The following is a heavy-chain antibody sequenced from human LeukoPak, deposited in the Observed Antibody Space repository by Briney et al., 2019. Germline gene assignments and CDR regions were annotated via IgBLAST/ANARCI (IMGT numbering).Heavy chain of an antibody. J-gene: IGHJ4*02. D-gene: IGHD3-3*01. CDR3: ARDESQWSGPPRPTH. CDR1: GGSLSSYY. CDR2: IYTSGST. V-gene: IGHV4-4*07. Sequence: SETLSLTCTVSGGSLSSYYWSWLRQPAGKGLEWIGRIYTSGSTNYNPSLKSRVTISVDTSKNQFSLKLSSVTAADTAVYYCARDESQWSGPPRPTHWGQGTLVTVSS.